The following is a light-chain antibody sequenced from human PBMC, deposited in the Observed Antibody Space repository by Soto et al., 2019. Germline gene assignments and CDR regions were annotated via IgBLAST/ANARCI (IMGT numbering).Light chain of an antibody. J-gene: IGKJ1*01. V-gene: IGKV3-20*01. CDR3: QQYGSSPT. CDR1: QSVSSY. CDR2: GAS. Sequence: EIVLTQSPGTLSLSPGERATLSCRASQSVSSYLAWYQQKPGQAPRLLIYGASSRATGIPDRFSGSGSGTDFTLTISRLEPEDCAVYYCQQYGSSPTFGQETKVDI.